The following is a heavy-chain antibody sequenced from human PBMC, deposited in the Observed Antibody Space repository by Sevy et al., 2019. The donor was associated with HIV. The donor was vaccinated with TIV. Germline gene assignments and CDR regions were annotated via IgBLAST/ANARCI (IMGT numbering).Heavy chain of an antibody. CDR3: AKALYSSSAGPA. Sequence: GGSLRLSCAASGFTFSSYGMHWVRQAPGKGLEWVAVISYDGSNKYYADSVKGRFTISSDNSKNTLYLQMNSLRAEDTAVYYCAKALYSSSAGPAWGQGTLVTVSS. J-gene: IGHJ4*02. CDR1: GFTFSSYG. V-gene: IGHV3-30*18. D-gene: IGHD6-6*01. CDR2: ISYDGSNK.